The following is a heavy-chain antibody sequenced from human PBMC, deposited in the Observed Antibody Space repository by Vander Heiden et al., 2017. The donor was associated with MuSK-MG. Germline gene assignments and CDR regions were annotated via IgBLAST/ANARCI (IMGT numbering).Heavy chain of an antibody. V-gene: IGHV4-4*08. J-gene: IGHJ4*02. D-gene: IGHD6-19*01. CDR1: GDSISPYY. Sequence: QVLLQEPGPGLVKPSETLSLTCTVSGDSISPYYWSWIRHSPGRGLQWIGYIQANGNNNYNPSLKSRVRMSVDTSKNRFSLTLSSVTAADTAVDYCAGKFRWLVCEYWDQGTLGTVSS. CDR3: AGKFRWLVCEY. CDR2: IQANGNN.